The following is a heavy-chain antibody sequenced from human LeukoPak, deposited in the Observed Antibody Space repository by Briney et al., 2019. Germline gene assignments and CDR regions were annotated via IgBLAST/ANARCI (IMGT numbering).Heavy chain of an antibody. J-gene: IGHJ4*02. CDR2: ISAYNGNT. D-gene: IGHD2-2*01. CDR1: GYTFTSYG. CDR3: ARDYCSSTSCRDYFDY. V-gene: IGHV1-18*01. Sequence: ASVKVSCKAPGYTFTSYGISWVRQAPGQGLEWMGWISAYNGNTNYAQKLQGRVTMTTDTSTSTAYMGLRSLRSDDTAVYYCARDYCSSTSCRDYFDYWGQGTLVTVSS.